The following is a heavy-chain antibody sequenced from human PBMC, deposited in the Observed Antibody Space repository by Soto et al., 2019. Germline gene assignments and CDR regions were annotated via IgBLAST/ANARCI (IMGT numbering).Heavy chain of an antibody. CDR1: GYTFTSYG. J-gene: IGHJ4*02. CDR3: ARDLVSGIAVAGTNFDY. CDR2: ISAYNGNT. V-gene: IGHV1-18*01. Sequence: GASVKVSCKASGYTFTSYGISWVRQAPGQGLEWMGWISAYNGNTNYAQKLQGRVTMTTDTSTSTAYMELRSLRSDDTAVYYCARDLVSGIAVAGTNFDYWGQGTLVTVSS. D-gene: IGHD6-19*01.